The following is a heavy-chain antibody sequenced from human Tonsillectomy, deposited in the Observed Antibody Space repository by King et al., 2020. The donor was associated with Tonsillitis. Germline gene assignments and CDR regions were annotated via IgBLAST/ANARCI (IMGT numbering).Heavy chain of an antibody. CDR2: IYSSGST. V-gene: IGHV4-61*02. CDR3: AREDYGDYPY. J-gene: IGHJ4*02. D-gene: IGHD4-17*01. CDR1: GDSINSGPYY. Sequence: MQLQESGPGLVKPSQTLSLTCTVSGDSINSGPYYWNWIRQPAGKGLEWIGRIYSSGSTNSNPSLKSRVTISVDTSKNQFSLKLSSVTAADTAVYYCAREDYGDYPYWGQGTLVTVSS.